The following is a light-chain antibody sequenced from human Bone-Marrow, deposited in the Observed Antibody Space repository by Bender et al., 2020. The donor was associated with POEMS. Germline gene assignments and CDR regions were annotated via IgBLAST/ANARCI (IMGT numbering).Light chain of an antibody. J-gene: IGLJ2*01. CDR1: DLGDKY. Sequence: SYEVTQPPSVSVSPGQTASITCSGDDLGDKYVAWYQQKPGQSPVLVIYQDTKRPSGIPERFSGSNSGNTATLTISGTQAMDEADYYCQAWDTYPVIFGGGTKLTAL. CDR2: QDT. V-gene: IGLV3-1*01. CDR3: QAWDTYPVI.